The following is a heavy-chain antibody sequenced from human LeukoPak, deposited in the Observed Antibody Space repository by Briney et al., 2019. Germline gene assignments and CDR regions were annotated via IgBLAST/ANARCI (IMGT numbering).Heavy chain of an antibody. CDR3: ARDGQMEWLSFGYYFDY. CDR1: GFTFSSYS. J-gene: IGHJ4*02. D-gene: IGHD3-3*01. CDR2: ISSSSSYI. V-gene: IGHV3-21*01. Sequence: PGGSLRLSFAASGFTFSSYSMNWVRQAPGKGLEWVSSISSSSSYIYYADSVKGRFTISRDNAKNSLYLQMNSLRAEDTAVYYCARDGQMEWLSFGYYFDYWGQGTLVTVSS.